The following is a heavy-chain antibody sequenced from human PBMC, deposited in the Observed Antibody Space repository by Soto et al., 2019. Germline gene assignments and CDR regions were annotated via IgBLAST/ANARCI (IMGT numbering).Heavy chain of an antibody. V-gene: IGHV4-4*02. Sequence: SETLSLTCAVSGGPITSANRWTWVRQPPGGGLEWIGEISHSGITNYKASLKSRVTMSVDKTKNDVSLKLTSVTAADTAVYYCARVLRGWFDPWGQGTPVTVS. CDR2: ISHSGIT. CDR1: GGPITSANR. J-gene: IGHJ5*02. CDR3: ARVLRGWFDP.